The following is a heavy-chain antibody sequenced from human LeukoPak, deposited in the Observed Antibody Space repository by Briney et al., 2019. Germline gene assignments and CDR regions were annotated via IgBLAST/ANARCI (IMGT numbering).Heavy chain of an antibody. CDR3: ARGEDY. J-gene: IGHJ4*02. CDR2: ISSGSTTI. Sequence: QAGGSLRLSCAASGFTFSFYSMHSVRQAPGKGLEWVSYISSGSTTIYYADSVKGRFTVSRDNAKNSLYLQINSLRDDDTAVYYCARGEDYWGQGTLVTVSS. V-gene: IGHV3-48*02. CDR1: GFTFSFYS.